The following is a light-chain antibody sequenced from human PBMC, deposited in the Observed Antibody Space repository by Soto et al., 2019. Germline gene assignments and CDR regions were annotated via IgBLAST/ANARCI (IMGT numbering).Light chain of an antibody. CDR3: QQYNSYPWT. V-gene: IGKV1-5*03. J-gene: IGKJ1*01. CDR1: QSISSW. CDR2: KAS. Sequence: DIQMTQSPSTLSASVGDRVTITCRASQSISSWLAWYQQKPGKTPKVLIYKASSLESGVPSRFSGSGSGTEFTLTISSLQPHDFATYYCQQYNSYPWTFGQGTKVEIK.